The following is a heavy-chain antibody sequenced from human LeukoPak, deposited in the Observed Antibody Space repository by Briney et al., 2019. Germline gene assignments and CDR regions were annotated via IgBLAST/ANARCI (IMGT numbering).Heavy chain of an antibody. CDR2: IYYNGNT. CDR3: AIDPNGNLHFDY. J-gene: IGHJ4*02. D-gene: IGHD2-8*01. CDR1: GLIVSNSY. Sequence: PGGSLRLSCAASGLIVSNSYMNWVRQAPGKGLEWVSVIYYNGNTFYADSVMGRFTISRDNSKNTLYLQMNSLRAEDTAVYYCAIDPNGNLHFDYWGQGTLVTVSS. V-gene: IGHV3-53*01.